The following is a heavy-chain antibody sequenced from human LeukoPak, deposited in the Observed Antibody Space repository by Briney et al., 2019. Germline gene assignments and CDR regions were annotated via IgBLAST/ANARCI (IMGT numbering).Heavy chain of an antibody. CDR1: GGSISSYY. Sequence: SETLSLTCTVSGGSISSYYWGWIRQPPGKGLEWIGYIYYSGSNNYNPSLKSRVTISVDTSKNQFSLKLSSVTAADTAVYYCARQDSSGWPLDYWGQGTLVTVSS. V-gene: IGHV4-59*08. J-gene: IGHJ4*02. CDR3: ARQDSSGWPLDY. D-gene: IGHD6-19*01. CDR2: IYYSGSN.